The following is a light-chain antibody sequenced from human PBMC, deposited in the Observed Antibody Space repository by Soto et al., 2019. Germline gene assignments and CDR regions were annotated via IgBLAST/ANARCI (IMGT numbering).Light chain of an antibody. CDR3: LQANNFPLT. J-gene: IGKJ4*01. CDR2: TAS. V-gene: IGKV1-12*01. CDR1: QDISRW. Sequence: IQMTQSPSSVSASVGDRVTITCRASQDISRWLVWYQQTPGKAPKLLIYTASTLQSGVPSRFRGSGSGTDFTLTISGLQPEDVATYYCLQANNFPLTFGGGTRVEI.